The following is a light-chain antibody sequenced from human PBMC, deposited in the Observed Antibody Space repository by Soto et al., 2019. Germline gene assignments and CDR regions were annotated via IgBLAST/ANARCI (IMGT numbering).Light chain of an antibody. CDR2: EVF. Sequence: QSALTQPASVSGAPGQSITISCTGTSSDVVGYNYVSWYQQHPGKVPKLMIYEVFRRPSGISDRFSGSKSGNTASLTISGLQAEDEAYYYCCSYTTTSTFVFGGGTKVTVL. V-gene: IGLV2-14*03. J-gene: IGLJ2*01. CDR1: SSDVVGYNY. CDR3: CSYTTTSTFV.